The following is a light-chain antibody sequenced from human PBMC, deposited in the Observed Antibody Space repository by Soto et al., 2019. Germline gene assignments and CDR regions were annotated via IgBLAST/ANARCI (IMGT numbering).Light chain of an antibody. CDR2: DVN. CDR1: SSDIGDYNF. CDR3: LSFTSTYTLV. V-gene: IGLV2-14*03. Sequence: QSALTQPASVSGSPGQSISIACTGSSSDIGDYNFVSWYQLHPGEAPKLIIYDVNTRPSGVSNRFSGSKSGNTASLTISGLQAEDEADYHCLSFTSTYTLVFGGGTKLTVL. J-gene: IGLJ3*02.